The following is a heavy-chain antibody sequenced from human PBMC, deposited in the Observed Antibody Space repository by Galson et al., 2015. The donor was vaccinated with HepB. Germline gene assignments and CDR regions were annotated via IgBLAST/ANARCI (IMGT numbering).Heavy chain of an antibody. CDR3: VTQGFGVVSIFDY. CDR2: IWDDGSNE. J-gene: IGHJ4*02. D-gene: IGHD3-3*01. CDR1: GFTFSSYG. V-gene: IGHV3-33*01. Sequence: SLRLSCAAPGFTFSSYGRHWVRQAPGKGLEWVAVIWDDGSNEYYADSGKGRFTISRDNSKHTLYLQRNSLRAEDTAVYDCVTQGFGVVSIFDYWGQGTLVTVSS.